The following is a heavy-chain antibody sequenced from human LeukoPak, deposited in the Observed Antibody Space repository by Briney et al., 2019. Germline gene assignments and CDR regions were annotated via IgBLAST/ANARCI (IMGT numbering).Heavy chain of an antibody. CDR3: ARGKTYYYDSSGSGGDYYGMDV. J-gene: IGHJ6*02. D-gene: IGHD3-22*01. CDR2: IYSGGST. Sequence: GGSLRLSCAASGFTVSSNYMSWVRQAPGKGPEWVSVIYSGGSTYYADSVKGRFTISRDNSKNTLYLQMNSLRAEDTAVYYCARGKTYYYDSSGSGGDYYGMDVWGQGTTVTVSS. V-gene: IGHV3-53*01. CDR1: GFTVSSNY.